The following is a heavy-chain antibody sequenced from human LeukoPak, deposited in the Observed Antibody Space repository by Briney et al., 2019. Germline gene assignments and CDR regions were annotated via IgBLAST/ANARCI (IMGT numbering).Heavy chain of an antibody. V-gene: IGHV4-34*01. J-gene: IGHJ4*02. D-gene: IGHD3-3*02. CDR2: INHSGST. CDR3: ARSSTRLPDY. CDR1: GGSFSGYY. Sequence: SETLSLTCAVYGGSFSGYYWSWIRQPPGKGLEWIGEINHSGSTNYDLSLKSRVTISVDTSKNQFSLKLSSVTAADTAVYYCARSSTRLPDYWGQGTLVTVSP.